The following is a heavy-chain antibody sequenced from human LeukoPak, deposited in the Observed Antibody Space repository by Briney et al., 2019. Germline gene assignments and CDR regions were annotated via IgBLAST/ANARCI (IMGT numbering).Heavy chain of an antibody. Sequence: GGSLRLSCEASGFTVSDNYFSWVRQAPGKGLEWVSIVYNSGRTYYADSVRGRFTISRDFSKNTVYLQINSLRVEDTAVYYCAGGDPSDYWGLGTLVTVSS. J-gene: IGHJ4*02. CDR3: AGGDPSDY. CDR1: GFTVSDNY. CDR2: VYNSGRT. V-gene: IGHV3-53*01. D-gene: IGHD2-21*01.